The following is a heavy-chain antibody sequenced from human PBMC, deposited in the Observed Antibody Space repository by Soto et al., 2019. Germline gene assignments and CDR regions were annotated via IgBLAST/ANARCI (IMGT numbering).Heavy chain of an antibody. Sequence: EVQLLESGGGLVEPGGSLRLSCAASGFTFRSYAMTWVRQAPGKGLEWVSYTGGGGVSTYYADSVKGRFTSSRDDSKNTLYLQMNTLRAEYTALYYCANIGGGGSHHDAFDIWGQGTMVTVSS. CDR1: GFTFRSYA. J-gene: IGHJ3*02. D-gene: IGHD2-15*01. V-gene: IGHV3-23*01. CDR2: TGGGGVST. CDR3: ANIGGGGSHHDAFDI.